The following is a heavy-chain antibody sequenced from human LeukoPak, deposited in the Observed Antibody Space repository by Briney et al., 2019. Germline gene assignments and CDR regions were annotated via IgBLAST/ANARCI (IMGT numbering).Heavy chain of an antibody. J-gene: IGHJ4*02. D-gene: IGHD6-19*01. V-gene: IGHV3-33*01. Sequence: GGSLRLSCAASGFTFTPHAMHWVRQAPGMGLEWVAFIWFDGSNRYYADFVKGRFTIYKDNSKNTLYLQMNSLRAEDTAVYYCARGPFSGWYNYWGQGTLITVSS. CDR1: GFTFTPHA. CDR2: IWFDGSNR. CDR3: ARGPFSGWYNY.